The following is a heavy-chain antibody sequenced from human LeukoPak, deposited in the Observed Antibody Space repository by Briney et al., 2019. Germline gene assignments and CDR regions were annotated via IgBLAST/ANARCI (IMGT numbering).Heavy chain of an antibody. V-gene: IGHV1-69*01. J-gene: IGHJ4*02. CDR1: GGTFSNYA. D-gene: IGHD3-22*01. CDR3: RLQKSYDSSGYPEDY. Sequence: GSSVKVSCKASGGTFSNYAISWVRQAPGQGLEWMGGIIPIFGTANYAQKFQGRVTITADESTSTAYMELSSLRSEDTAVYYCRLQKSYDSSGYPEDYWGQGTLVTVSS. CDR2: IIPIFGTA.